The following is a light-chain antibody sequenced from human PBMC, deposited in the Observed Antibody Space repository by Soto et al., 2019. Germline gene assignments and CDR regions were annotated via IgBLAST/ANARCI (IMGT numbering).Light chain of an antibody. J-gene: IGLJ2*01. CDR1: SGDVGXXXX. CDR2: EVT. V-gene: IGLV2-14*01. Sequence: QSALTQPASVSGXPXQSIXXXXXXXSGDVGXXXXVSWXQHHPGKVXKLMIFEVTNRPSGVSYRFSGSKSGNTASLTISGLQAEDEADYYCSSYTSDTTVVFGGGTQLTVL. CDR3: SSYTSDTTVV.